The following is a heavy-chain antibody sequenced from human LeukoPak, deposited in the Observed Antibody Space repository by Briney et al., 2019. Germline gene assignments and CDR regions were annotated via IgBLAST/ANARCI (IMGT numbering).Heavy chain of an antibody. Sequence: SETLSLTCTVSGGSISSYYWSWIRQPPGKGLQWIGYIYYSGSTNYNPSLKSRVTISVDTSKNQFSLKLSSVTAADTAVYYCASGPPTRRAAAGAFSRNRRNAFDIWGQGTMVTVSS. V-gene: IGHV4-59*12. J-gene: IGHJ3*02. CDR2: IYYSGST. D-gene: IGHD6-13*01. CDR1: GGSISSYY. CDR3: ASGPPTRRAAAGAFSRNRRNAFDI.